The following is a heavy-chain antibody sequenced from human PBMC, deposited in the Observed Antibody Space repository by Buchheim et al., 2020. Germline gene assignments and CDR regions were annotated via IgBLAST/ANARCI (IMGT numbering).Heavy chain of an antibody. V-gene: IGHV4-39*07. J-gene: IGHJ4*02. CDR3: AGGYTSGGGQFDS. CDR2: IYHSGST. D-gene: IGHD3-16*01. CDR1: GGSITSNSYY. Sequence: HLQLQESGPGLVEPSETLSLTCAVSGGSITSNSYYWGWIRQPPGKGLEWIGNIYHSGSTYYNPSLKSRLTISVDTSTNQFSLRLTSVTAADTAVYHCAGGYTSGGGQFDSWGQGTL.